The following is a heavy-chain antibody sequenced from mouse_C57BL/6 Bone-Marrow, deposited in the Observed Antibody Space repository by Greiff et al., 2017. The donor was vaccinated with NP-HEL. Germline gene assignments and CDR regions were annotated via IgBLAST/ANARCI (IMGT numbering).Heavy chain of an antibody. Sequence: DVKLQESGPGMVKPSQSLSLTCTVTGYSITSGYDWHWIRHFPGNKLEWMGYISYSGSTNYNPSLKSRIAITHDTSKNHFFLKLNSVTTEDTATYYCAIGGSSTWGFAYWGQGTLVTVSA. CDR3: AIGGSSTWGFAY. CDR1: GYSITSGYD. D-gene: IGHD1-1*01. V-gene: IGHV3-1*01. J-gene: IGHJ3*01. CDR2: ISYSGST.